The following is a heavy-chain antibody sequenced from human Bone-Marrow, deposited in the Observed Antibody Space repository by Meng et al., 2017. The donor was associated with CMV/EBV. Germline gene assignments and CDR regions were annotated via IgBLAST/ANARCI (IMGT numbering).Heavy chain of an antibody. CDR3: AREPPPLYSGSYDYFDY. V-gene: IGHV1-2*02. D-gene: IGHD1-26*01. CDR2: IDPNSGGT. CDR1: GYTFTGYY. Sequence: ASVKVSCKTSGYTFTGYYTHWVRQAPGQGLQWMGWIDPNSGGTNYSQKFQGRVTMTRDTSISTAYMELSRLRSDDTAVYYCAREPPPLYSGSYDYFDYWGQGTLVTVSS. J-gene: IGHJ4*02.